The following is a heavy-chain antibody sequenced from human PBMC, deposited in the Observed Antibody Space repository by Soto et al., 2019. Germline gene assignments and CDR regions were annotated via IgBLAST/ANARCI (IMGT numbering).Heavy chain of an antibody. CDR1: GFTFSDYY. Sequence: WGSLRLSCAASGFTFSDYYMSWIRQAPGKGLEWVSYISSSGSTIYYADSVKGRFTISRDNAKNSLYLQMNSLRAEDTAVYYCARNAGGYVVVVPAAMSTYYMDVWGKGTTVTVSS. V-gene: IGHV3-11*01. CDR2: ISSSGSTI. D-gene: IGHD2-2*01. J-gene: IGHJ6*03. CDR3: ARNAGGYVVVVPAAMSTYYMDV.